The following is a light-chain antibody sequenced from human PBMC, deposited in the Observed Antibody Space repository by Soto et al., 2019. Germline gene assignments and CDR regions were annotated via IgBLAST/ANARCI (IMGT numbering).Light chain of an antibody. CDR2: DVS. Sequence: QSVLTQPRSVSGSPGQSVTISCTGTSSDVGGYNYVPWYQQHPGKAPKLMIYDVSKRPSGVPDRFSGSKSGNTASLTISGLQAEDEADYYCCSYAGSYTPFYVFGTGTKLTVL. CDR1: SSDVGGYNY. V-gene: IGLV2-11*01. CDR3: CSYAGSYTPFYV. J-gene: IGLJ1*01.